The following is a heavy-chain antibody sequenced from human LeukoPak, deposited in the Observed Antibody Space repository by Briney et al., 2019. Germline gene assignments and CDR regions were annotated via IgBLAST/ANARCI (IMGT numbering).Heavy chain of an antibody. CDR3: ARGMRQIDDAFDL. D-gene: IGHD6-25*01. CDR1: GFTFNTYV. CDR2: ISGTSTYI. J-gene: IGHJ3*01. V-gene: IGHV3-21*01. Sequence: PGRSLRLSCAASGFTFNTYVMHWVRQAPGKGLEWVSSISGTSTYIHDADSVKGRFTVFRDNANKSLYLQMNSLRAEDTAMYYCARGMRQIDDAFDLWGQGTMVTVSS.